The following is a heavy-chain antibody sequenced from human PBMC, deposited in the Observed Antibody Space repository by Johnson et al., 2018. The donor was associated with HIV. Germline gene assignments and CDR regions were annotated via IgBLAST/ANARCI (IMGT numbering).Heavy chain of an antibody. D-gene: IGHD4-23*01. V-gene: IGHV3-30*04. CDR3: AKDVSVVTPSGSFDI. Sequence: QVQLVESGGGLVQPGRSLRLSCAASGFTFSSYAMHWVRQAPGQGLEWVAVISYDGSNKYYADSVKGRVTISRDDSKNTLYLRWNSLRPEDSAVYYCAKDVSVVTPSGSFDIWGQGTRVTVSS. J-gene: IGHJ3*02. CDR2: ISYDGSNK. CDR1: GFTFSSYA.